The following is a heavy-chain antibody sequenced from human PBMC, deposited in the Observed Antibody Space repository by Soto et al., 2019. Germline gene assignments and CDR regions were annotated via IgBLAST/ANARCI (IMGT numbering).Heavy chain of an antibody. V-gene: IGHV1-18*01. CDR2: ISVYNGNT. CDR1: GYTFTTYG. D-gene: IGHD6-6*01. Sequence: GASVKVSCKASGYTFTTYGLSWVRQAPGQGLEWMGWISVYNGNTNYARNLQGRVTMTTDTSTSTAYMELRSLRVEDTAVYYCARDPPGSSSGHDIWGQGTMVTVSS. CDR3: ARDPPGSSSGHDI. J-gene: IGHJ3*02.